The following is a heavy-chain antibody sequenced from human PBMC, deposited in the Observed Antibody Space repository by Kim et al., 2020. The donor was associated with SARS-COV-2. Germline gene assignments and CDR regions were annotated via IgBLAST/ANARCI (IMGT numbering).Heavy chain of an antibody. Sequence: GGSLRLSCVASGFTFSSHTMNWVRQAPGKGLEWISSISSSPSSSYIYYTDSVKGRFTISRDNAKNSLYLQMNSLRVEDTAVYYCARGRLIGYCSGGSCSFTPFDYWGQGTLVTVSS. V-gene: IGHV3-21*06. D-gene: IGHD2-15*01. CDR1: GFTFSSHT. CDR2: ISSSPSSSYI. J-gene: IGHJ4*02. CDR3: ARGRLIGYCSGGSCSFTPFDY.